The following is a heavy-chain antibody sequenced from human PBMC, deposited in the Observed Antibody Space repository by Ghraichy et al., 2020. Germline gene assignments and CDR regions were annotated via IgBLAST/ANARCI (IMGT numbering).Heavy chain of an antibody. CDR1: GFTFSNYV. V-gene: IGHV3-23*01. J-gene: IGHJ4*02. Sequence: GESLNISCAASGFTFSNYVMSWVRQAPGKGLEWVSIISASGGSTYYADSVKGRFTISRDNSKNTLFLQMNSLRAEDTAVYFCAESRGWYTFDYWGQGTLVTVSS. CDR3: AESRGWYTFDY. CDR2: ISASGGST. D-gene: IGHD6-19*01.